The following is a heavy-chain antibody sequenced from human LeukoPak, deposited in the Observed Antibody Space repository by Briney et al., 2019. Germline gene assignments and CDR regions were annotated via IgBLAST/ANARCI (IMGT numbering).Heavy chain of an antibody. CDR3: AKDFSVGVAAAGGSFDY. V-gene: IGHV3-43*02. D-gene: IGHD6-13*01. CDR2: LSGDGGST. CDR1: GFTFDDYA. Sequence: GGSLRLSCAASGFTFDDYAMHWVRHAPGKGLEWVSLLSGDGGSTYYADSVKGRFTISRDNSKNSLYLHMKSLRTEDTALYYCAKDFSVGVAAAGGSFDYGGQGTLVTVS. J-gene: IGHJ4*02.